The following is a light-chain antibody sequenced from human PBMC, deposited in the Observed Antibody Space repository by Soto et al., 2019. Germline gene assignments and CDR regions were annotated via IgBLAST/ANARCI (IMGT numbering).Light chain of an antibody. CDR3: QQYHNWPPWT. V-gene: IGKV3-15*01. CDR2: GAS. CDR1: ESVSNN. Sequence: EIVMTQSPATLSMSPGERATLSCRASESVSNNLAWYQQKPGQAPRLLIYGASTRATGIPARFSGIGSETQFSLTISSLQSEDFAVYYCQQYHNWPPWTFGQGTKVEIK. J-gene: IGKJ1*01.